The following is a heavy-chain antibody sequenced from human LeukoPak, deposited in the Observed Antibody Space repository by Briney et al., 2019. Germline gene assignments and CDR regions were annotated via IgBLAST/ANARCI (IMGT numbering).Heavy chain of an antibody. J-gene: IGHJ5*02. V-gene: IGHV3-30*04. Sequence: GGSLRLSCAASGFTFSSYAMHWVRQAPGKGLEWVAVISYDGSNKYYADSVKGRFTISRDNSKNTLYLQMNSLRAEDTAVYYCAKDRQSIAVAAPGWFDPWGQGTLVTVSS. CDR3: AKDRQSIAVAAPGWFDP. CDR2: ISYDGSNK. D-gene: IGHD6-19*01. CDR1: GFTFSSYA.